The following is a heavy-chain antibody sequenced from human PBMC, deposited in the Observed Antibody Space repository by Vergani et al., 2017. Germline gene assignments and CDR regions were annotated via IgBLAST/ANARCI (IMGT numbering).Heavy chain of an antibody. Sequence: QVQLQESGPGVVKPSQTLSLTCAVSGGSISSGDHCWTWIRQRPGKGLECIGYIFYSGTTYDNPSLRSRLTISVDTSQNQFSLKLRSVTAADTAVYYCARVDTQVPATSHFYYMDVWGKGTTVVASS. CDR3: ARVDTQVPATSHFYYMDV. V-gene: IGHV4-31*11. D-gene: IGHD6-25*01. CDR1: GGSISSGDHC. J-gene: IGHJ6*03. CDR2: IFYSGTT.